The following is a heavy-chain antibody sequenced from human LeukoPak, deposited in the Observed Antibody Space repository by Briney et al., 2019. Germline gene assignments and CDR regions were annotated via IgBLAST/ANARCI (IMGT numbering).Heavy chain of an antibody. CDR1: GDSISSDRYY. CDR2: IYTSGST. Sequence: SQTLSLTCTGSGDSISSDRYYWGWIRHPAGKGLEWIRCIYTSGSTNYNPFLKSRVTISVDTSKNQFSLKLSSVTAADTAVYYCRMSTVVTTDYHYYMDVWGKGTTVTVSS. J-gene: IGHJ6*03. CDR3: RMSTVVTTDYHYYMDV. V-gene: IGHV4-61*02. D-gene: IGHD4-23*01.